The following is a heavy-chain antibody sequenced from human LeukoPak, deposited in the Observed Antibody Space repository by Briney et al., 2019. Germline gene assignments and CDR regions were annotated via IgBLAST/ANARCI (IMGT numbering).Heavy chain of an antibody. J-gene: IGHJ6*03. CDR1: GYTFTSYY. D-gene: IGHD2/OR15-2a*01. CDR2: INPSGGST. CDR3: ARDLSLNYYYYYMDV. V-gene: IGHV1-46*01. Sequence: ASVKVSCKASGYTFTSYYMHWVRQAPGQGLEWMGIINPSGGSTSYAQKFQGRVTMTRDTSTSTVYMELSSLRSEDTAVYYCARDLSLNYYYYYMDVWGKGTTVTVSS.